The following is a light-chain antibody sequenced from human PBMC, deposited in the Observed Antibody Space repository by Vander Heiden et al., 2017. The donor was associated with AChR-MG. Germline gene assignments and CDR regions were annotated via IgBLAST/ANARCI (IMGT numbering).Light chain of an antibody. V-gene: IGKV1-39*01. CDR3: QQSYSTPPT. CDR2: VAS. Sequence: DIQMTQSPSSLSASVGDRVTITCRASQSINSYLNWYQQKPGKAPNLLIYVASSLQSGVPSRFSGSGSGTDFTLTISSLQPEDFAIYFCQQSYSTPPTFGGGTKVEIK. J-gene: IGKJ4*01. CDR1: QSINSY.